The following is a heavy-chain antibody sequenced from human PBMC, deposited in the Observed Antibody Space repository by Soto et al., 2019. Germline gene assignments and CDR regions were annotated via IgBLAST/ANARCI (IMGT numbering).Heavy chain of an antibody. D-gene: IGHD3-3*01. J-gene: IGHJ4*02. CDR2: INSDGSST. CDR3: ARAPAGTIFGVVITTCDY. CDR1: GFTFSSSW. Sequence: EVQLVESGGGLVQPGGSLRLSCAASGFTFSSSWMHWVRQAPGKGLVWVSRINSDGSSTSYADSVKGRFTISRDNAKNTLYLQMNSLRAEDTAVYYCARAPAGTIFGVVITTCDYWGQGTLVTVSS. V-gene: IGHV3-74*01.